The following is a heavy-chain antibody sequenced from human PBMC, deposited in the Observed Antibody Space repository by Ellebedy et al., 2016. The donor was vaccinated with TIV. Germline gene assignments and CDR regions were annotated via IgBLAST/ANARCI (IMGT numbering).Heavy chain of an antibody. V-gene: IGHV3-53*01. CDR3: ARVDLGLAFDY. CDR2: IYSAGNT. Sequence: GGSLRLSCAVSGFSLSSNYMSWVRQAPGKGLEWVSIIYSAGNTYYADSVKGRFTISRDTFKNTVFLQMNSLRVEDTAVYYCARVDLGLAFDYWGRGTLVTVSS. D-gene: IGHD3/OR15-3a*01. J-gene: IGHJ4*02. CDR1: GFSLSSNY.